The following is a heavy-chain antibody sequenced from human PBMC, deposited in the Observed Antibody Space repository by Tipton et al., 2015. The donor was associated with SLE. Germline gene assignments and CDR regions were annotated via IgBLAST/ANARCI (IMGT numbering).Heavy chain of an antibody. CDR1: GFTFGSYA. D-gene: IGHD7-27*01. CDR2: ISYDESNK. V-gene: IGHV3-30*04. CDR3: ARGHHTGGGAFDI. Sequence: SLRLSCAASGFTFGSYAMSWVRQAPGKGLEWVAVISYDESNKYYADSVKGRFTISRDNSKNTLYLQMNSLRAEDAAIYFCARGHHTGGGAFDIWGQGTMVTVSS. J-gene: IGHJ3*02.